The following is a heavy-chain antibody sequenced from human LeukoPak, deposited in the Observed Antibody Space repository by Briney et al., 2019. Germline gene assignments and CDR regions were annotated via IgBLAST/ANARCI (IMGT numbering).Heavy chain of an antibody. CDR1: GFTFSSYA. V-gene: IGHV3-23*01. D-gene: IGHD6-13*01. CDR3: AKATKEYSSSWYIRDFDY. J-gene: IGHJ4*02. CDR2: ISGSGSST. Sequence: GGSLRLSCAASGFTFSSYAMSWVRQAPGKGLEWVSAISGSGSSTYYAGSVKGRFTISRDNSKNTLYLQMNSLRAEDTAVYYCAKATKEYSSSWYIRDFDYWGQGTLVTVSS.